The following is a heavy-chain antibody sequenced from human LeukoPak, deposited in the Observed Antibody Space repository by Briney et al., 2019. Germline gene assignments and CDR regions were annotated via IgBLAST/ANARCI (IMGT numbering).Heavy chain of an antibody. CDR1: GFTFSSYA. CDR2: ISGSGGST. D-gene: IGHD5-18*01. CDR3: ARTRGYSYGSYYFDY. J-gene: IGHJ4*02. V-gene: IGHV3-23*01. Sequence: GGSLRLSCAASGFTFSSYAMSWVRQAPGKGLEWVLAISGSGGSTYYADSVKGRFTIFRDNSKNTLYLQMNSLRAEDTAVYYCARTRGYSYGSYYFDYWGQGTLATVSS.